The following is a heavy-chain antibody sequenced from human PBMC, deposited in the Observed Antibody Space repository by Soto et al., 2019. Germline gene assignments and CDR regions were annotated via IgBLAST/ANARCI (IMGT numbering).Heavy chain of an antibody. CDR1: GYTFTDYY. CDR2: VDPEDGET. J-gene: IGHJ6*02. D-gene: IGHD2-2*01. CDR3: ATSLQKYCSSTSCKNHYYYYGMDV. Sequence: ASVKVSCKVSGYTFTDYYMHWVQQAPGKGLEWMGLVDPEDGETIYAEKFQGRVTITADTSTDTAYMELSSLRSEDTAVYYCATSLQKYCSSTSCKNHYYYYGMDVWGQGTTVTVSS. V-gene: IGHV1-69-2*01.